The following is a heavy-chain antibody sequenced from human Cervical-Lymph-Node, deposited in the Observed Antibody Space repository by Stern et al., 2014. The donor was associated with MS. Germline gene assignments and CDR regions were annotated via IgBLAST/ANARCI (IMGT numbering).Heavy chain of an antibody. D-gene: IGHD1-26*01. J-gene: IGHJ6*02. CDR1: GFTFSHSG. Sequence: VQLVESGGGVVQPGRSLRLSCVASGFTFSHSGMHWVRQAPGKGLEWVALRSYDGSSEYYADSVKGRFSISRDSSKSTVFLQMNSLTVEDTAVYYCAKDQGVGTPTSSYGMDVWGQGTTVTVSS. CDR3: AKDQGVGTPTSSYGMDV. CDR2: RSYDGSSE. V-gene: IGHV3-30*18.